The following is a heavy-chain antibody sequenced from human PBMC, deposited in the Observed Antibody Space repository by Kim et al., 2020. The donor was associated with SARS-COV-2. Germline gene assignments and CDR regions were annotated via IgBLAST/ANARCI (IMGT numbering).Heavy chain of an antibody. J-gene: IGHJ4*02. Sequence: GGSLRLSCAASGFTFSSYSMNWVRQAPGKGLEWVSSISSSSSYIYYADSVKGRFTISRDNAKNSLYLQMNSLRAEDTAVYYCASPLWFGELSLFDYWGQGTLVTVSS. V-gene: IGHV3-21*01. D-gene: IGHD3-10*01. CDR2: ISSSSSYI. CDR1: GFTFSSYS. CDR3: ASPLWFGELSLFDY.